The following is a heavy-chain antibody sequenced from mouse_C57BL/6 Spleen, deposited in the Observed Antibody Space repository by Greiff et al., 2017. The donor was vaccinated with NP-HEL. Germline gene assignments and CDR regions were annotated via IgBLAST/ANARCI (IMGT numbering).Heavy chain of an antibody. Sequence: EVKVEESGGGLVKPGGSLKLSCAASGFTFSDYGMHWVRQAPEKGLEWVAYISSGSSTIYYADTVKGRFTISRDNAKNTLFLQMTSLRSEDTAMYYCARTITTVVGGFAYWGQGTLVTVSA. J-gene: IGHJ3*01. CDR3: ARTITTVVGGFAY. CDR1: GFTFSDYG. V-gene: IGHV5-17*01. CDR2: ISSGSSTI. D-gene: IGHD1-1*01.